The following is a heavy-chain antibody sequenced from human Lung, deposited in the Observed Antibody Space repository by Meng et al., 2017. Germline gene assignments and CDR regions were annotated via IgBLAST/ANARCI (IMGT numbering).Heavy chain of an antibody. CDR1: GGSISSSNW. V-gene: IGHV4-4*02. D-gene: IGHD2-2*01. J-gene: IGHJ4*02. Sequence: GLRQWYGPEWVKPSGTLPLPCGAAGGSISSSNWWSWVRQPPGKGLEWIGEIYHSGGTKYNPSLKSRVTISVDKSKNQFSLKLSSVTAADTAVYYCARGLGEAVVPRTMFDYWGQGTLVTVSS. CDR2: IYHSGGT. CDR3: ARGLGEAVVPRTMFDY.